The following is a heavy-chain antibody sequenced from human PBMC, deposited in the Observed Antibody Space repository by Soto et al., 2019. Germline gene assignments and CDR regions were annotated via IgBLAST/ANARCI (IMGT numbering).Heavy chain of an antibody. V-gene: IGHV6-1*01. CDR3: ARGGPTSSWFDP. CDR2: TYYKSKWFN. Sequence: SQTLSLTCVISGDSVSSNSATWNWIRQSPSRGLEWLGRTYYKSKWFNDYAVSVKSRITINPDTSKNQFSLQLNSVTPEDTAVYYCARGGPTSSWFDPWGQGTLVTVSS. CDR1: GDSVSSNSAT. D-gene: IGHD6-6*01. J-gene: IGHJ5*02.